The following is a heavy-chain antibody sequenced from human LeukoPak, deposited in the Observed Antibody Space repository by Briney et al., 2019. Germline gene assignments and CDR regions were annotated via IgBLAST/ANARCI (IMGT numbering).Heavy chain of an antibody. CDR1: GLTFSSFW. CDR3: ATLGVVDY. CDR2: IKSDGNST. Sequence: GGSLRLSCAASGLTFSSFWMHWVRQAPGKGLVWVSRIKSDGNSTSYADSVKGRFTISRDNAKNSLYLQMNSLRAEDTALYYCATLGVVDYWGQETLVTVSS. V-gene: IGHV3-74*01. J-gene: IGHJ4*02. D-gene: IGHD3-3*01.